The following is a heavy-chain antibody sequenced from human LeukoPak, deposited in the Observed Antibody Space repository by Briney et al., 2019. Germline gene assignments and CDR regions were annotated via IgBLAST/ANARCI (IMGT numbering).Heavy chain of an antibody. Sequence: GRSLRLSCAASGFTFSSYAMHWVRQAPGKGLEWVAVISYDGSNKYYADSVKGRFTISRDNSKNTLYLQMNSLRAEDTAVYYCARDNVEMATIGNNWFDPWGQGTLVTVSS. CDR3: ARDNVEMATIGNNWFDP. D-gene: IGHD5-24*01. CDR1: GFTFSSYA. V-gene: IGHV3-30*04. CDR2: ISYDGSNK. J-gene: IGHJ5*02.